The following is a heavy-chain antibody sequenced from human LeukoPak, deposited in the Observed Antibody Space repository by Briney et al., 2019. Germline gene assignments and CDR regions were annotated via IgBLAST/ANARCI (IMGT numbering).Heavy chain of an antibody. V-gene: IGHV3-33*01. Sequence: GGSLRLSCAASGFTFRNYGMHWVRQAPGTGLEWVAVIWYDGSNEKYADSVKGQFTISRDNSQNILYLQMNSLRAEDTAVYYCAREGIQFLEWPDTKAPYGMDVWGQGTTVTVSS. CDR2: IWYDGSNE. J-gene: IGHJ6*02. CDR3: AREGIQFLEWPDTKAPYGMDV. CDR1: GFTFRNYG. D-gene: IGHD3-3*01.